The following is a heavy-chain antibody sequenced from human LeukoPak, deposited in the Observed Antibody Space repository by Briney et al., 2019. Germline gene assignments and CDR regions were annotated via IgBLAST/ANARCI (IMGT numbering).Heavy chain of an antibody. CDR2: IYSGGST. V-gene: IGHV3-53*01. CDR3: ARDRPYGGKGDFDY. Sequence: GGSLRLSCAASGFTVSSNYMSWVRQAPGKGLEWVSVIYSGGSTYYADSVKGRFTISRDNSKNTLYLQMDSLRAEDTAVYYCARDRPYGGKGDFDYWGQGTLVPVSS. D-gene: IGHD4-23*01. CDR1: GFTVSSNY. J-gene: IGHJ4*02.